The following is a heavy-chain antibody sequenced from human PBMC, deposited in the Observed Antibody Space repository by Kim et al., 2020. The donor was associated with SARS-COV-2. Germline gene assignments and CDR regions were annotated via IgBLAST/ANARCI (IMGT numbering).Heavy chain of an antibody. CDR1: GYTFTSYG. CDR2: ISAYNGNT. J-gene: IGHJ6*02. CDR3: ARDKRIVVVPAKYYYYGMDV. D-gene: IGHD2-2*01. V-gene: IGHV1-18*01. Sequence: ASVKVSCKASGYTFTSYGISWVRQAPGQGLEWMGWISAYNGNTNYAQKLQGRVTMTTDTSTSTAYMELRSLRSDDTAVYYCARDKRIVVVPAKYYYYGMDVWGQGTTVTVSS.